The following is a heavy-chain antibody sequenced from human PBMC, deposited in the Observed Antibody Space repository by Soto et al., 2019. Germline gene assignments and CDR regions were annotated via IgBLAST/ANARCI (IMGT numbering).Heavy chain of an antibody. J-gene: IGHJ5*02. CDR2: INHSGST. CDR3: ARGTAVAAARPTDRNWFDP. V-gene: IGHV4-34*01. D-gene: IGHD6-13*01. CDR1: GGSFSGYY. Sequence: SETLSLTCAVYGGSFSGYYWSWIRQPPGKGLEWIGEINHSGSTNYNPSLKSRVTISVDTSKNQFSLKLSSVTAADTAVYCCARGTAVAAARPTDRNWFDPWGQGTLVTVSS.